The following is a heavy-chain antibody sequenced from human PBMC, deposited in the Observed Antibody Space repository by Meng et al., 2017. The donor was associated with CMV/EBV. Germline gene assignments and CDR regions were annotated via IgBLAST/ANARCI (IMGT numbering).Heavy chain of an antibody. V-gene: IGHV1-2*02. CDR3: ARAKIVPAAIPLDAFDI. Sequence: ASVKVSCKASGYTFIGYYMHWVRQAPGQGLEWMGWINPNSGGTNYAQKFQGRVTMTRDTSISTAYMELSRLRSDDTAVYYCARAKIVPAAIPLDAFDIWGQGTMVTVSS. CDR2: INPNSGGT. J-gene: IGHJ3*02. D-gene: IGHD2-2*02. CDR1: GYTFIGYY.